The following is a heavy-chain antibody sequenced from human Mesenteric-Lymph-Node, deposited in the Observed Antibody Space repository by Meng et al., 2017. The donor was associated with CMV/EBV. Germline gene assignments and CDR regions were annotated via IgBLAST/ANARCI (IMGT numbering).Heavy chain of an antibody. Sequence: GGSLRLSCAASGFTFSNYYMSWVRQAPGKGLEWVASIKEDGSDKYYVDSVKGRLIISRDNAKNSLYLQMNSLGPEDTSLYYCARDRGYSGYYLQNGMDVWGQGTTVTVSS. J-gene: IGHJ6*02. D-gene: IGHD5-12*01. V-gene: IGHV3-7*01. CDR1: GFTFSNYY. CDR3: ARDRGYSGYYLQNGMDV. CDR2: IKEDGSDK.